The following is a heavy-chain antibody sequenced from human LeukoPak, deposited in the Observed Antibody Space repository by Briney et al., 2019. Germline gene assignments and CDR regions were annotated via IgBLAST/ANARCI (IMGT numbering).Heavy chain of an antibody. CDR3: AKVDTAMVKSTGRLFGY. V-gene: IGHV3-23*01. D-gene: IGHD5-18*01. J-gene: IGHJ4*02. CDR2: IGGSIGRT. Sequence: GGSLRLSCAASGFTCSNYAMIWLGQGPGKGRKWVSAIGGSIGRTFYTDSVKGRFTISRDNSKNTLSLQMNSLRAEDTAVYYCAKVDTAMVKSTGRLFGYWGQGTLVTVSS. CDR1: GFTCSNYA.